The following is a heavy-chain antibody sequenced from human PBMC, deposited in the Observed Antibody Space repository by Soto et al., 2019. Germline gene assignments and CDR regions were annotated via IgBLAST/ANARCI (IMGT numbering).Heavy chain of an antibody. D-gene: IGHD2-2*01. CDR3: ARSQGSSTSLEIYYYYYYGMDV. V-gene: IGHV1-69*01. CDR1: GGTFSNYA. CDR2: IIPISGTA. Sequence: QVQLVQSGAEVKKPGSSVKVSCKASGGTFSNYAISWVRQAPGQGLEWMGGIIPISGTANYAQKFQGRVTSTAGESTSTAYMDLSSLRSEETAVYYCARSQGSSTSLEIYYYYYYGMDVWGQGTTVTVSS. J-gene: IGHJ6*02.